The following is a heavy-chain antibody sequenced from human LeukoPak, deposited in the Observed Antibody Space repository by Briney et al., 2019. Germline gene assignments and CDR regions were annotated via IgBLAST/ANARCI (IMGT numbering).Heavy chain of an antibody. J-gene: IGHJ4*02. V-gene: IGHV3-74*01. CDR2: IKSDGSSI. Sequence: GGSLRLSCAASGFTFSSYNMNWVRQAPGKGLVWVSRIKSDGSSITYVDSVKGRFTISRDNAKNTLYLQMNILRVEDTAVYYCARGRGGDFDYWGRGTLVTVSS. CDR3: ARGRGGDFDY. CDR1: GFTFSSYN.